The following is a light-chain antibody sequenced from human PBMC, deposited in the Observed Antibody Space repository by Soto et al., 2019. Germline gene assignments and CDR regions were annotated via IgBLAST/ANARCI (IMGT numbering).Light chain of an antibody. Sequence: DVQITQSPSPMHAVLAARVTITFRASQTISTYLNWYQQKPGKAPKLLIYGASSLQSGVPSRFSGSGSGTDFTLTISSLQPEDFGTYSCQQSFSTPRTFGQGTKVDIK. J-gene: IGKJ1*01. CDR1: QTISTY. V-gene: IGKV1-39*01. CDR2: GAS. CDR3: QQSFSTPRT.